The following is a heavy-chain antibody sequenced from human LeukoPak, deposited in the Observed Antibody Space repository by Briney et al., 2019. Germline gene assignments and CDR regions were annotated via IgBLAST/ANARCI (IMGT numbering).Heavy chain of an antibody. D-gene: IGHD6-13*01. V-gene: IGHV4-39*01. CDR1: GGSISSSSYY. J-gene: IGHJ4*02. CDR3: ARRGYSSRWYSWYFDY. CDR2: IYYSGST. Sequence: SETLSLTCTVSGGSISSSSYYWGWIRQPPGKGLEWIGSIYYSGSTYYNPSLKSRVTISVDTSKNQFSLKLSSVTAADTAVYYCARRGYSSRWYSWYFDYWGQGTLVTVSS.